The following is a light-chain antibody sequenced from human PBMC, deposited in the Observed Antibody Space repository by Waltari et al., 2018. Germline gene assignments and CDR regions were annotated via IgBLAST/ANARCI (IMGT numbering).Light chain of an antibody. J-gene: IGLJ3*02. Sequence: QLVLTQSPSASASLGASVMITCTLSSGHSSNIIAWHLQQPEKGPRYLMKVNSDGSHSKGDEIPDRFSGSSSGAERYLTISSLQSEDEADYYCQTGGHGTWVFGGGTKLTVL. CDR2: VNSDGSH. V-gene: IGLV4-69*01. CDR3: QTGGHGTWV. CDR1: SGHSSNI.